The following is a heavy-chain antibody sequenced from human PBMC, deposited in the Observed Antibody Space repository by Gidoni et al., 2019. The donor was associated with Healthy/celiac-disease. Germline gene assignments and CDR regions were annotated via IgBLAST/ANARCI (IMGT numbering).Heavy chain of an antibody. V-gene: IGHV4-39*01. CDR3: ASRSTGYYDFWSGYSRGMDV. D-gene: IGHD3-3*01. J-gene: IGHJ6*02. CDR1: GGSISSSSYY. Sequence: QLQLQESGPGLVKPSETLSLTCTVPGGSISSSSYYWGWIRQPPGKGLEWIGSIYYSGSTYYNPSLKSRVTISVDTSKNQFSLKLSSVTAADTAVYYCASRSTGYYDFWSGYSRGMDVWGQGTTVTVSS. CDR2: IYYSGST.